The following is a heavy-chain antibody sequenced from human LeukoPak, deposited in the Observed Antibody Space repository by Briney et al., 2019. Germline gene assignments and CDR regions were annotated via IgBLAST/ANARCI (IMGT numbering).Heavy chain of an antibody. D-gene: IGHD2-15*01. CDR1: GFTFEDYG. V-gene: IGHV3-20*04. J-gene: IGHJ5*02. CDR2: INWNGGST. CDR3: ARASCGGDSCYHSRGWFDP. Sequence: GGSLRLSCAASGFTFEDYGMSWVRQVPGKGLEWVSGINWNGGSTGYADSVKGRFSISRDNAKKSLYLQMNSLRAEDTALYYCARASCGGDSCYHSRGWFDPWGQGTLVTVSS.